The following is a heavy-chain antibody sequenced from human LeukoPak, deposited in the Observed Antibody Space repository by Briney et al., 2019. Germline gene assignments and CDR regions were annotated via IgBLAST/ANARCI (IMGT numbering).Heavy chain of an antibody. CDR3: ARDYYDSSGYYYDAFDI. CDR2: ISYDGSNK. CDR1: GXTFSSYA. Sequence: GGSLRLSCAASGXTFSSYAMHWVRQAPGKGLEWVAVISYDGSNKYYADSVKGRFTISRDNSKNTLYLQMNSLRAEDTAVYYCARDYYDSSGYYYDAFDIWGQGTMVTVSS. V-gene: IGHV3-30-3*01. J-gene: IGHJ3*02. D-gene: IGHD3-22*01.